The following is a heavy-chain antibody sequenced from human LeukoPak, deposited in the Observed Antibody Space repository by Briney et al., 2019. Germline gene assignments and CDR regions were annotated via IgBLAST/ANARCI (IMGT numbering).Heavy chain of an antibody. V-gene: IGHV3-74*01. Sequence: GGSLRLSCAASGFTFSIYWVHWVRQAPGKGLVWVSDINSEWRSTIHVDSVKGRFTISRDNAKNTLYLQMNSVRPQDTAVYYCVKAAGSWYGYFDYWGDGTPVTASS. CDR1: GFTFSIYW. CDR3: VKAAGSWYGYFDY. CDR2: INSEWRST. D-gene: IGHD6-13*01. J-gene: IGHJ4*01.